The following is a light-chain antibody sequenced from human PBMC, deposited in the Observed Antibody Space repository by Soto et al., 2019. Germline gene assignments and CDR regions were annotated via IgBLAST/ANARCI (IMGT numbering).Light chain of an antibody. CDR3: QQRYSTPIT. CDR2: AAS. Sequence: DIQMTQSPSSLSASVGDRVTITCRASQSISSYLNWYQQKPGKAPKLLIYAASSLQSGVPSRFSGSGSGTDVSLTASSLQPEEFATYYCQQRYSTPITFGQGTRVEIK. V-gene: IGKV1-39*01. CDR1: QSISSY. J-gene: IGKJ5*01.